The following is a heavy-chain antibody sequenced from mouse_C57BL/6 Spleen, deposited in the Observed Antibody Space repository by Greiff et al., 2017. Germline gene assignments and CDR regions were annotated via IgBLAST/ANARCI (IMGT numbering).Heavy chain of an antibody. CDR1: GFTFSSYG. CDR3: ARHPYGSSYADY. CDR2: ISSGGSYT. J-gene: IGHJ2*01. Sequence: EVHLVESGGDLVKPGGSLKLSCAASGFTFSSYGMSWVRQTPDKRLEWVATISSGGSYTYYPDSVKGRFTISRDNAKNTLYLQMSSLKSEDTAMYYCARHPYGSSYADYWGQGTTLTVSS. V-gene: IGHV5-6*01. D-gene: IGHD1-1*01.